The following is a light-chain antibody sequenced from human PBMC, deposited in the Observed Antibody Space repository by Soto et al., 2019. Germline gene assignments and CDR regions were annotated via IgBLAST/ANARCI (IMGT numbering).Light chain of an antibody. J-gene: IGLJ2*01. Sequence: QAVVTQPPSVSGAPGQRVTISCTGSTSNIGAGYDVHWYQLLPGTAPKLLIYGNSDRPSGVPDRFSGSKSGTSASLAITGLQAEDEADYYCQSYDTSLSGSVFGGGTQLTVL. V-gene: IGLV1-40*01. CDR2: GNS. CDR3: QSYDTSLSGSV. CDR1: TSNIGAGYD.